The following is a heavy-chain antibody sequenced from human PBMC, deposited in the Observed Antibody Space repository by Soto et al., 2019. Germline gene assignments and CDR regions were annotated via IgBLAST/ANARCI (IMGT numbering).Heavy chain of an antibody. CDR1: GYTFTSYA. Sequence: QVQLVQSGAEVKKPGASVKVSCKASGYTFTSYAMHWVRQAPGQRLEWMGWINAGNGNTKYSQKFQGRVTITRDTSASTAYMELSSLSSEDTAVYYCAMGASMVRGVIPDAFDIWGQGTMVTVSS. J-gene: IGHJ3*02. D-gene: IGHD3-10*01. CDR3: AMGASMVRGVIPDAFDI. V-gene: IGHV1-3*01. CDR2: INAGNGNT.